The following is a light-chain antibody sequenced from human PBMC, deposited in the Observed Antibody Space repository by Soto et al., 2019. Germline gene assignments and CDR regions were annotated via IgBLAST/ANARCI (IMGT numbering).Light chain of an antibody. V-gene: IGKV3-11*01. J-gene: IGKJ3*01. CDR2: DAS. Sequence: EIVLTQSPATLSLSPVERATLSCRSSQSVSSYLAWYQHKPGQAPRLLIYDASNRATGIPARFSGSTSGTDFTPTISSLEPEDFAVYYCQHESTFGPGTKVDIK. CDR1: QSVSSY. CDR3: QHEST.